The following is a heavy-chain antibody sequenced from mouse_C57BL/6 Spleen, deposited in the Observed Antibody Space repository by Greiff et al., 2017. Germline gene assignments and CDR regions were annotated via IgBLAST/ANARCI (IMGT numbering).Heavy chain of an antibody. Sequence: QVQLQQSGAELVRPGASVKLSCKASGYTFTDYYINWVKQRPGQGLEWIARIYPGSGNTYYNEKFKGKATLTAEKSSSTAYMQLSSLTSEDSAVYFCAREDYENYFDCWGQGTTLTVSS. D-gene: IGHD2-4*01. CDR3: AREDYENYFDC. CDR1: GYTFTDYY. J-gene: IGHJ2*01. V-gene: IGHV1-76*01. CDR2: IYPGSGNT.